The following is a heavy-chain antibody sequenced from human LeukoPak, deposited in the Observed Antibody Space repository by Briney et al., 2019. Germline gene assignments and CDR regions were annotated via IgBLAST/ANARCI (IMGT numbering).Heavy chain of an antibody. D-gene: IGHD1-26*01. Sequence: SETLSLTCSVSGASIRSYYWSWIRQPPGKGLEWIGYISYSGSTTNNPSLNSRVTISIGTSNNHFSLSLNSLSASDTAVYYCARGMGLNHNFAQDWGHGTLVIVSS. CDR2: ISYSGST. J-gene: IGHJ4*01. CDR1: GASIRSYY. CDR3: ARGMGLNHNFAQD. V-gene: IGHV4-59*12.